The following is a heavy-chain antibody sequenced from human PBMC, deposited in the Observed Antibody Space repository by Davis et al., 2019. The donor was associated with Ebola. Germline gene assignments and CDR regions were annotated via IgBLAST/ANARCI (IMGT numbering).Heavy chain of an antibody. V-gene: IGHV4-34*01. CDR1: GGSFSGYY. Sequence: MPSETLSLTCAVYGGSFSGYYWSWIRQPPGKGLEWIGEINHSGSTNYNPSLKSRVTISVDTSKNQFSLKLSSVTAADTAVYYCARGPHTYGMDVWAKGPRSPSP. CDR2: INHSGST. CDR3: ARGPHTYGMDV. J-gene: IGHJ6*02.